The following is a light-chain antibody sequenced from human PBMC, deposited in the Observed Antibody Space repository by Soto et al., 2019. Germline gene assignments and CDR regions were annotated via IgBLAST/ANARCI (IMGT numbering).Light chain of an antibody. CDR1: NSDIGFYNY. CDR2: EVA. Sequence: QSGLTQPASVSGSPGQSITISCTGTNSDIGFYNYVSWFQQHPGKAPKLLISEVANRPSGVSNRFSGSKSGTTASLTISGLQPEDEADYYCSSYTPSSSHVVFGGGTKLTVL. J-gene: IGLJ2*01. CDR3: SSYTPSSSHVV. V-gene: IGLV2-14*01.